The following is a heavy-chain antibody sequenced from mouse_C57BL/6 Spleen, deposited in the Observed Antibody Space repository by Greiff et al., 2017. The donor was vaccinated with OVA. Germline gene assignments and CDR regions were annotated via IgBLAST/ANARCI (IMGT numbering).Heavy chain of an antibody. Sequence: VQLQQSGPELVKPGASVKMSCKASGYTFTDYNMHWVKQSHGKSLEWIGYINPNNGGTSYNQKFKGKATLTVNKSSSTAYMELRSLTSEDSAVYYCARSDYDGYLFDYWGQGTTLTVSS. V-gene: IGHV1-22*01. CDR2: INPNNGGT. CDR3: ARSDYDGYLFDY. J-gene: IGHJ2*01. D-gene: IGHD2-3*01. CDR1: GYTFTDYN.